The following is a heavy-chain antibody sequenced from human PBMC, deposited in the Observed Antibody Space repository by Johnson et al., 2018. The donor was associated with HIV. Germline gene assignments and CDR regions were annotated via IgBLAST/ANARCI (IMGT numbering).Heavy chain of an antibody. Sequence: VQLVESGGGSVKPGESLKISCEASGFSFTNAWMNWVRQGPGKGLEWVSGISWNSGSIGYADSVKGRFTISRDNSKNTLYLQMNSLRAEDTAVYYCARGSRYTYDNDDAYLLHAFDFWGQGTMVTVSS. CDR3: ARGSRYTYDNDDAYLLHAFDF. J-gene: IGHJ3*01. V-gene: IGHV3-48*01. CDR2: ISWNSGSI. CDR1: GFSFTNAW. D-gene: IGHD3-22*01.